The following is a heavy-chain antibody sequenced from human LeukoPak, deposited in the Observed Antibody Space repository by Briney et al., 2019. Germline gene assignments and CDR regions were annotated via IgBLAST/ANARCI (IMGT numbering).Heavy chain of an antibody. CDR1: GFTFSSYS. J-gene: IGHJ6*03. V-gene: IGHV3-21*04. Sequence: GGSLRLSCAASGFTFSSYSMNWVRQAPGKGLEWVSFISSSSSYIYYADSMKGRFTISRDNSKNTLYLQMNSLRAEDTAVYYCAKRGSGWYEDYYYYMDAWGKGTTVTISS. CDR3: AKRGSGWYEDYYYYMDA. CDR2: ISSSSSYI. D-gene: IGHD6-19*01.